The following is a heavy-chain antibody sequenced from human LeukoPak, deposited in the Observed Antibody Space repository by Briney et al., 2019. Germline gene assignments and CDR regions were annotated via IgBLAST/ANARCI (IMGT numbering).Heavy chain of an antibody. D-gene: IGHD1-1*01. CDR1: GGSISTYY. Sequence: SETLSLTCTVSGGSISTYYWSCIRQPPGKGLEWIGYMYYTGSTNYNPSLKSRVTISVDTSKNQFPLKLSSVTAADTAVYYCARYFSGRTLDYWGQGTLVTVSS. CDR2: MYYTGST. V-gene: IGHV4-59*01. CDR3: ARYFSGRTLDY. J-gene: IGHJ4*02.